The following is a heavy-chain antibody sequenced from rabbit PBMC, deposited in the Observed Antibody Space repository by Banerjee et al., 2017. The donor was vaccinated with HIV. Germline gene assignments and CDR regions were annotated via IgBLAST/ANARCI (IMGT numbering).Heavy chain of an antibody. Sequence: QEQLEESGGDLVKPEGSLTLTCTASGFSFSSSYWICWVRQAPGKGLEWIGCIDAGSSGSTYYASWAKGRFTISKTSSTTVTLQMTSLTAADTATYFCARSYAGYGYATYYFNLWGPGTLVTVS. J-gene: IGHJ4*01. CDR2: IDAGSSGST. CDR3: ARSYAGYGYATYYFNL. V-gene: IGHV1S45*01. CDR1: GFSFSSSYW. D-gene: IGHD6-1*01.